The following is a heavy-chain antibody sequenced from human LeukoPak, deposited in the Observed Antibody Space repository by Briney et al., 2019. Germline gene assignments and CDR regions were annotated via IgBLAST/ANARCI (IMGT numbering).Heavy chain of an antibody. CDR2: IWYDGSNK. Sequence: GGSLRLSCAASGFIFSSYGMHWVRQAPGKGLEWVAVIWYDGSNKYYADSVKGRFTISRDNSKNTLYLQMNSLRAEDTAVYYCARDGDGYCSSTSCYVPYYGMDVWGQGTTVTVSS. CDR1: GFIFSSYG. CDR3: ARDGDGYCSSTSCYVPYYGMDV. J-gene: IGHJ6*02. V-gene: IGHV3-33*01. D-gene: IGHD2-2*03.